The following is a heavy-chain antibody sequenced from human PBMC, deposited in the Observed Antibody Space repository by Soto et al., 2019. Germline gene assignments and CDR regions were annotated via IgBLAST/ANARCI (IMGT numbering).Heavy chain of an antibody. Sequence: GALSLSCAASGFTFSSYAMHWVRQAPGKGLEWVAVISYDGSNKYYADSVKGRFTISRDNSKNTLYLQMNSLRAEDTAVYYCARDLLFDYWGQGTLVTVSS. CDR2: ISYDGSNK. CDR3: ARDLLFDY. CDR1: GFTFSSYA. V-gene: IGHV3-30-3*01. J-gene: IGHJ4*02.